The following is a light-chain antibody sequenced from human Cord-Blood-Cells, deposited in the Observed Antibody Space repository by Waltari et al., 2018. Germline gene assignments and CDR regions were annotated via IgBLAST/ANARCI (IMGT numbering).Light chain of an antibody. V-gene: IGKV1-39*01. J-gene: IGKJ5*01. CDR3: QQSYSTPPIT. CDR2: AAS. CDR1: QSISSY. Sequence: DIQMTQSPSSLSASVGDRVTITCRASQSISSYLNWYQQKPGKAPKLLIYAASSLQSGVPARFRGSGSGTDFTLTISRLQPEDFATYYCQQSYSTPPITFGQGTRLEIK.